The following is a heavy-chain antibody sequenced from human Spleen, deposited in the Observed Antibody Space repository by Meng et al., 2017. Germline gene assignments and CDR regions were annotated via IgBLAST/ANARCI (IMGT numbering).Heavy chain of an antibody. V-gene: IGHV4-4*02. Sequence: VQLLESGPGLVKPSGTLSLAWAVSGDSISSSDWWSWVRQPPGKGLEWIADIYRSGSTNYNPSLKSRVTISVDRSKNQFSLKLSSVTAADTAVYYCARAHSSGWSPHAYWGQGSLVTVSS. D-gene: IGHD6-19*01. J-gene: IGHJ4*02. CDR1: GDSISSSDW. CDR3: ARAHSSGWSPHAY. CDR2: IYRSGST.